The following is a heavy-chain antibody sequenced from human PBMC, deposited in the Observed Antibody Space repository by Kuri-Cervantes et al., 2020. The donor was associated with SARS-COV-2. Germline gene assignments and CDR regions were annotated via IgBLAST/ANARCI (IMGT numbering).Heavy chain of an antibody. V-gene: IGHV1-2*02. D-gene: IGHD3-9*01. CDR3: ARGPLPYDILTGYPMDYYYYMDV. J-gene: IGHJ6*03. Sequence: ASVKVSCKASGYTFTGYYIHWVQQAPGQGLEWMGWINPNSGGPNYAQKFQGRVTMTRDTSISTAYMELSRLRSDDTAVYYCARGPLPYDILTGYPMDYYYYMDVWGKGTTVTVSS. CDR1: GYTFTGYY. CDR2: INPNSGGP.